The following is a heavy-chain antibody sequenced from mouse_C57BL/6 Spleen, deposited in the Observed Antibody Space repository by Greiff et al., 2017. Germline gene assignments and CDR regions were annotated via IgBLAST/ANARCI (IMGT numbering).Heavy chain of an antibody. Sequence: QVQLQQPGAELVRPGTSVKLSCKASGYTFTSYWMHWVKQRPGQGLEWIGVIDPSDSYTNYNKKLKGKATLTVDTSSSTAYLQLSRLTSEDSAVYYCARRHYVYDDYFDYWGQGTTLTVSS. J-gene: IGHJ2*01. CDR3: ARRHYVYDDYFDY. V-gene: IGHV1-59*01. CDR1: GYTFTSYW. CDR2: IDPSDSYT. D-gene: IGHD2-2*01.